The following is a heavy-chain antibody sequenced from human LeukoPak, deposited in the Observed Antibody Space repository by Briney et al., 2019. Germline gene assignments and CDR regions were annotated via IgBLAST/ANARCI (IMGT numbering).Heavy chain of an antibody. CDR2: IYYSGST. Sequence: SETLSLTCTVSGGSISSGDYYWSWIRQPPGKGLEWIGYIYYSGSTYYNTSLKSRVTISVDTSKNQFSLKLSSVTAADTAVYYCARASYYDSSGYQRPAFDIWGQGTMVTVSS. D-gene: IGHD3-22*01. V-gene: IGHV4-30-4*01. J-gene: IGHJ3*02. CDR1: GGSISSGDYY. CDR3: ARASYYDSSGYQRPAFDI.